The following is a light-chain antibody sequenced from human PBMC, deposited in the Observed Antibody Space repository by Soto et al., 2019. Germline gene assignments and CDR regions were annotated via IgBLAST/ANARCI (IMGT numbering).Light chain of an antibody. CDR1: QSVSSSY. CDR3: QQYVRSPWT. CDR2: GAS. J-gene: IGKJ1*01. Sequence: EIVLTHSPGTLSLSPGERATLSCRASQSVSSSYLAWYQQKGGQAPRLLIYGASSRATGIPDRFSGSGSGTDFTLTISRLEPEDFAVYYCQQYVRSPWTFGQGTKVEIK. V-gene: IGKV3-20*01.